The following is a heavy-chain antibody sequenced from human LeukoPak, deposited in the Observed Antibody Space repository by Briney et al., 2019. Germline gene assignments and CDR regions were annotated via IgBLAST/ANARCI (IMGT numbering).Heavy chain of an antibody. CDR3: AGGDCSGGSCFSFQH. CDR2: IIPIFGTA. Sequence: ASVKVSCKASGGTFSSYAISWVRQAPGQGLEWMGRIIPIFGTANYAQKFQGRVTITTDESTSTAYMELSRLRSDDTAVYYCAGGDCSGGSCFSFQHWGQGTLVTVSS. D-gene: IGHD2-15*01. CDR1: GGTFSSYA. J-gene: IGHJ1*01. V-gene: IGHV1-69*05.